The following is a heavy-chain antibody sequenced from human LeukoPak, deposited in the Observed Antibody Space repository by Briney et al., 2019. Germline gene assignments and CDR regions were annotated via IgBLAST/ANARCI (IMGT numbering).Heavy chain of an antibody. V-gene: IGHV4-39*07. D-gene: IGHD3-10*01. CDR2: IYYSGST. J-gene: IGHJ5*02. CDR1: GGSISSSSYY. CDR3: ARAPGYGSGNWSDP. Sequence: SETLSLTCTVSGGSISSSSYYWGWIRQPPGKGLEWIGSIYYSGSTYYNPSLKSRVTISVDTSKNQFSLKLSSVTAADTAVYYCARAPGYGSGNWSDPWGQGTLVTVSS.